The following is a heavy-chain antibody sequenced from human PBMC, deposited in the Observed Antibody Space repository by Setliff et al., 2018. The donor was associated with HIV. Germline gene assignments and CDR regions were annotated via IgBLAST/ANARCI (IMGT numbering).Heavy chain of an antibody. J-gene: IGHJ4*02. Sequence: ASVKVSCKASGYTLSEYYMHWVQQAPGKGLEWMGRIDPEDGETLYAEKFRGRVTMTADMSTNTTYLELGSPRSEDKAVYYCATFLFRDSTDPYYRPPGDFPLYYFDYWAQGTLVTVSS. D-gene: IGHD3-10*01. CDR3: ATFLFRDSTDPYYRPPGDFPLYYFDY. CDR2: IDPEDGET. V-gene: IGHV1-69-2*01. CDR1: GYTLSEYY.